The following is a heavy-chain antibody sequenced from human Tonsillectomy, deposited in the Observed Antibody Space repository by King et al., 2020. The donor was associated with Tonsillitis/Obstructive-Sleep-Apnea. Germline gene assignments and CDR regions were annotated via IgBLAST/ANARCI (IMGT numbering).Heavy chain of an antibody. CDR1: GFTFGDYA. CDR3: TITVEIATIGYYYYMDV. Sequence: QLVQSGGGLVKPGRSLRLSCTASGFTFGDYAMSWFRQAPGKGLEWVGFIRSKPYGGTTEYAASVKGRFTISRDDSKSIAYLQMNSLKTEDTAVYYCTITVEIATIGYYYYMDVCGKGTTVTVTS. J-gene: IGHJ6*03. V-gene: IGHV3-49*05. CDR2: IRSKPYGGTT. D-gene: IGHD5-24*01.